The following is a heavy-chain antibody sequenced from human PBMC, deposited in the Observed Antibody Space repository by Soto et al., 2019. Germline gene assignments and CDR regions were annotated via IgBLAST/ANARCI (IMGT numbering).Heavy chain of an antibody. Sequence: DVQLVETGGGLIQLGGSLRLSCPASGFIVSSSYMSWVRQAPGKGLEWVSVIYSDGRTYYADSVKGRFTISRDNSKNTLYLQMNSLSAEDTAVYYCARCSGWYGQCYFDCWGQGTLVTVSS. CDR1: GFIVSSSY. J-gene: IGHJ4*02. CDR2: IYSDGRT. D-gene: IGHD6-13*01. V-gene: IGHV3-53*02. CDR3: ARCSGWYGQCYFDC.